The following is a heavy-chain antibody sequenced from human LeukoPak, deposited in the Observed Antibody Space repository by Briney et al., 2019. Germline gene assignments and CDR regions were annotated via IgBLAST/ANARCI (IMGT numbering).Heavy chain of an antibody. CDR2: ISGSGGNS. CDR3: ARTHHCSTTSCSFGY. CDR1: GFTFSNYG. V-gene: IGHV3-23*01. Sequence: GGSLRLSCAASGFTFSNYGMSWVRQAPGKGLEWVSTISGSGGNSYYADSVKGRFTISRDNSKNTLFLQMNSLRVEDTAVYYCARTHHCSTTSCSFGYWGQGTLVTAPS. D-gene: IGHD2-2*01. J-gene: IGHJ4*02.